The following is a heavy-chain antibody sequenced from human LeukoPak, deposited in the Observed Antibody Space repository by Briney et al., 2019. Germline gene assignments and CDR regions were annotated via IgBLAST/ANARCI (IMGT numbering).Heavy chain of an antibody. CDR3: ARDYYYDSSGYYGY. J-gene: IGHJ4*02. V-gene: IGHV3-11*04. D-gene: IGHD3-22*01. CDR1: GFTFSDYY. CDR2: ISSSGSTI. Sequence: KPGGSLRLSCAASGFTFSDYYMSWIRQAPGKGLEWVSYISSSGSTIYYADSMKGRFTVSRDNAKNSLYLQMNSLRAEDTAVYYCARDYYYDSSGYYGYWGQGTLVTVSS.